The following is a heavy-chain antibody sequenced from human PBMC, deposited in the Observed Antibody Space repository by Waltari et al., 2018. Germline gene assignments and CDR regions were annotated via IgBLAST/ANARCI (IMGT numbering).Heavy chain of an antibody. D-gene: IGHD3-16*01. V-gene: IGHV3-23*01. CDR1: GFTFHRKA. CDR3: AKGTAAFYYGMDV. Sequence: EVQLLESGGDLVQPGGSLTLSCAASGFTFHRKAMNWVRQAPGKGLEWVSAITSSSRSTYYADSVKGRFTISRDNSKNTAYLQMNSLRAGDTAIYYCAKGTAAFYYGMDVWGQGTTVTVSS. CDR2: ITSSSRST. J-gene: IGHJ6*02.